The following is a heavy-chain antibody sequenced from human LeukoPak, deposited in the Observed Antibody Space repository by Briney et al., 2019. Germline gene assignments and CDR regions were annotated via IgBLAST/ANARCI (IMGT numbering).Heavy chain of an antibody. Sequence: SETLSLTCTVSGGSISSYYWSWIRQPPGKGLEWIGYIYYSGSTNYNPSLKSRVTISVDTSKNQFYLKLSSVTAADTAVYYCARRGYDGGGAFDIWGQGTMVTVSS. CDR1: GGSISSYY. CDR3: ARRGYDGGGAFDI. J-gene: IGHJ3*02. V-gene: IGHV4-59*08. D-gene: IGHD5-12*01. CDR2: IYYSGST.